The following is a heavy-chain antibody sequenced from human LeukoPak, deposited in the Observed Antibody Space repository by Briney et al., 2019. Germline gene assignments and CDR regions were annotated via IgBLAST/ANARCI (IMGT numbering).Heavy chain of an antibody. J-gene: IGHJ4*02. CDR2: ISSRSGTI. V-gene: IGHV3-48*01. Sequence: GGSLRLSCAASGFTFSSYSMNWVRQAPGKGLEWVSYISSRSGTIFYADSVNGRFTISRDNAKNSLFLQLNSLRAEDTAVYYCARDLRGVVISGYWGQGTLVTVSS. CDR1: GFTFSSYS. CDR3: ARDLRGVVISGY. D-gene: IGHD3-3*01.